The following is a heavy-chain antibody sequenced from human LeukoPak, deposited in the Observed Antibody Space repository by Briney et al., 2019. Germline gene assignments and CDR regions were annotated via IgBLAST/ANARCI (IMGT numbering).Heavy chain of an antibody. D-gene: IGHD3-16*02. V-gene: IGHV3-7*03. CDR2: IKQDGSEK. J-gene: IGHJ4*02. CDR1: GFTFSSYW. Sequence: TGGSLRLSCAASGFTFSSYWMSWVRQAPGKGLEWVANIKQDGSEKYNVDSVKGRFTISRDNAKNSLYLQMNSLRAEDTALYYCARDYVWGSYRAFDYWGQGTLVTVSS. CDR3: ARDYVWGSYRAFDY.